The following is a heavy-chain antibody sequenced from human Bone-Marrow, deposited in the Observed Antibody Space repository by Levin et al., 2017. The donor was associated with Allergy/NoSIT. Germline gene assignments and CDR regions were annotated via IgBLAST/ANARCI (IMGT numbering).Heavy chain of an antibody. CDR1: GFTVSSNY. Sequence: GGSLRLSCAASGFTVSSNYMSWVRQAPGKGLEWVSVIYSGGSTYYADSVKGRFTISRDNSKNTLYLQMNSLRAEDTAVYYCARDCSGGSCYSGTRDYYYDGMDGWGQGTTVTVSS. J-gene: IGHJ6*02. CDR3: ARDCSGGSCYSGTRDYYYDGMDG. V-gene: IGHV3-53*01. D-gene: IGHD2-15*01. CDR2: IYSGGST.